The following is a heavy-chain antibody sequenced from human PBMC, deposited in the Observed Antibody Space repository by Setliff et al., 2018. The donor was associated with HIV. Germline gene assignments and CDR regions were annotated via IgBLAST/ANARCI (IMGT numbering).Heavy chain of an antibody. CDR1: GASISSGAYF. V-gene: IGHV4-31*03. D-gene: IGHD3-16*01. CDR3: ARGGRKDLTDN. J-gene: IGHJ4*02. CDR2: IYYTGST. Sequence: SETLSLTCTVSGASISSGAYFWIWIRQHPGKGLEWMGYIYYTGSTYYNLSLKSRMIISLDTSKNQLFLTLNSVTAADTAIYYCARGGRKDLTDNWGQGTQVTVSS.